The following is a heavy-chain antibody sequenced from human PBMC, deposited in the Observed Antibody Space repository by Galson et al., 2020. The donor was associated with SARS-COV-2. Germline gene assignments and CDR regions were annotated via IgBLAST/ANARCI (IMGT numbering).Heavy chain of an antibody. CDR2: INPGDSDT. V-gene: IGHV5-51*01. Sequence: GESLKISCKGSGYTFSKYWIGWARQMPGKGLEWMGTINPGDSDTRYSPSFRAHVTISVDTSINIAYLHWSSLTASDTATYYCARRRGNYAEDCLDVWGQGTTVTVSS. CDR1: GYTFSKYW. CDR3: ARRRGNYAEDCLDV. J-gene: IGHJ6*02. D-gene: IGHD3-16*01.